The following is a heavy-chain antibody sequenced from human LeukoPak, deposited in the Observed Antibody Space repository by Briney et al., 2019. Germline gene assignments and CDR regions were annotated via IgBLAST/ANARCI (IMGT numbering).Heavy chain of an antibody. CDR3: AKDQLPHCSSGSCYLMDS. J-gene: IGHJ4*02. D-gene: IGHD2-15*01. Sequence: GGSLRLSCVASGFDFSTSAIHWVRQAPGKGLESVAVISYDGGHKYLADSVKGRFTVSRDNAKNTVYLQMNSLRLEDTALYYCAKDQLPHCSSGSCYLMDSWGQGTLVTVSS. V-gene: IGHV3-30*04. CDR1: GFDFSTSA. CDR2: ISYDGGHK.